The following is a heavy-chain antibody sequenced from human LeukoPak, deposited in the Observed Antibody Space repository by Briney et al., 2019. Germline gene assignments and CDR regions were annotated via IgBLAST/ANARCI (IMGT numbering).Heavy chain of an antibody. CDR2: FDPEDGET. Sequence: GASVKVSCKVSGYTLTELSMHWVRQAPGKGLEWMGGFDPEDGETIYAQKFQGRVTMTEDTSTDTAYMELSSLRSEDTAVYYCASDRDCGDDCYRRGGDAFDIWGQGTMVTVSS. CDR1: GYTLTELS. CDR3: ASDRDCGDDCYRRGGDAFDI. J-gene: IGHJ3*02. D-gene: IGHD2-21*01. V-gene: IGHV1-24*01.